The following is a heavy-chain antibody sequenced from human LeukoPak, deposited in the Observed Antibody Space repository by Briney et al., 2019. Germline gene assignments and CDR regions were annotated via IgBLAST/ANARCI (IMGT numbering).Heavy chain of an antibody. CDR3: ARVGGYYYAFDI. J-gene: IGHJ3*02. CDR1: GFIFRDYF. Sequence: GGSLRLSCAASGFIFRDYFMSWIRQAPGKGLEWVSYISGSGSTIFYADSVKGRFTISRDNSKNTLYLQMNSLRAEDTAVYYCARVGGYYYAFDIWDQGTMVTVSS. V-gene: IGHV3-11*01. CDR2: ISGSGSTI. D-gene: IGHD3-22*01.